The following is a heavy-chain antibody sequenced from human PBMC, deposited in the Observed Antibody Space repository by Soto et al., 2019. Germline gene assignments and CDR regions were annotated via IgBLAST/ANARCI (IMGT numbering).Heavy chain of an antibody. CDR2: INSEGTTI. CDR1: GFTFSNSW. J-gene: IGHJ4*02. V-gene: IGHV3-74*02. D-gene: IGHD1-7*01. Sequence: EVQLVESGGGLVQPGGSLRLSCAASGFTFSNSWMHWVRQAPGKGPVWVSRINSEGTTINSADSVKGRFTISRDNAKNTLYLQMDSLRAEDTAVYYCTRAGNYRFDYWGQGTLVTVSS. CDR3: TRAGNYRFDY.